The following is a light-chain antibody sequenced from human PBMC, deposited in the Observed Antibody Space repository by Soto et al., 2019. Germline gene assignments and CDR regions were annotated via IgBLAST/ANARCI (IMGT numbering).Light chain of an antibody. V-gene: IGKV3-20*01. Sequence: EIVLTQSPGTLSLSPGERATLSCWASQTVSSNYLAWYQQKPGQAPSLLIYDTSSRAPGISDRFSGSGSGTGFSLTISRLDPEDFAVYYCQQYGSSPWTFGQGTKVEVK. J-gene: IGKJ1*01. CDR1: QTVSSNY. CDR3: QQYGSSPWT. CDR2: DTS.